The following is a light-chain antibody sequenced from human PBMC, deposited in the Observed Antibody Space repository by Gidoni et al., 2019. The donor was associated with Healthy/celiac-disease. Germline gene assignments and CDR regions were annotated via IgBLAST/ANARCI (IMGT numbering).Light chain of an antibody. J-gene: IGKJ4*01. CDR1: QSVSSY. Sequence: ILFTQPPATLSLSPGERFTLSRRASQSVSSYLAWYQQKPGQAPRLLIYDASNRATGIPARFSGSGSGTDFTLTISSLEPEDFAVYYCQHRSNWPLTFGGGTKVEIK. CDR2: DAS. V-gene: IGKV3-11*01. CDR3: QHRSNWPLT.